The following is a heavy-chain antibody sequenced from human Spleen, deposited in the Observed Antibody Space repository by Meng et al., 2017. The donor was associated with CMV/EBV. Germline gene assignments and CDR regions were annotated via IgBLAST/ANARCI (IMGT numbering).Heavy chain of an antibody. D-gene: IGHD3-3*01. CDR1: GGSFRGYY. V-gene: IGHV4-34*01. CDR2: INHSGNT. CDR3: ARVKYYDFWSGYYSRSHYYYYGMDV. Sequence: SETLSLTCAVYGGSFRGYYWSWIRQPPGKGLEWIGEINHSGNTNYNPSLKSRVTLSVDTSTNQFSLKLSSVTAADTAVYYCARVKYYDFWSGYYSRSHYYYYGMDVWGQGTTVTVSS. J-gene: IGHJ6*02.